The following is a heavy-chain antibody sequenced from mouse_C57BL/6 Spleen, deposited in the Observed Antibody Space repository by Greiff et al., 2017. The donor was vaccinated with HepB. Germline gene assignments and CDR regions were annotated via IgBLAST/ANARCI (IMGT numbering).Heavy chain of an antibody. CDR1: GYSITSGYY. Sequence: EVQRVESGPGLVKPSQSLSLTCSVTGYSITSGYYWNWIRQFPGNKLEWMGYISYDGSNNYNPSLKNRISITRDTSKNQFFLKLNSVTTEDTATYYCARSPNYGAMDYWGQGTSVTVSS. CDR2: ISYDGSN. D-gene: IGHD1-1*01. V-gene: IGHV3-6*01. J-gene: IGHJ4*01. CDR3: ARSPNYGAMDY.